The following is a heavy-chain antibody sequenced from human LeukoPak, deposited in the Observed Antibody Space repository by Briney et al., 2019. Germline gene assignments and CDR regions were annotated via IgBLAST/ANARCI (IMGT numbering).Heavy chain of an antibody. CDR1: GFTFGDYA. Sequence: GGSLRLSCTASGFTFGDYAMSWVRQAPGKGLEWVGFIRSKAYGATTEYAASVKGRFTISRDDSKSIAYLQMNSLKSEDTDVYYCAKAPLEYCSGARCYHFDNWGQGTLVTVSS. D-gene: IGHD2-15*01. J-gene: IGHJ4*02. CDR2: IRSKAYGATT. CDR3: AKAPLEYCSGARCYHFDN. V-gene: IGHV3-49*04.